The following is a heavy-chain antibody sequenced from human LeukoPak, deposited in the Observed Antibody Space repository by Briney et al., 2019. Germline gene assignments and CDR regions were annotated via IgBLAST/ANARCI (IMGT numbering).Heavy chain of an antibody. CDR1: GFTVSSNY. J-gene: IGHJ4*02. Sequence: GGSLRLSCAASGFTVSSNYMSWVRQAPGKGLECVSVIYTDDNTFYADSVKGRFTISRDNSKNTLYLQMNSLRAEDTAVYYCARYSGTLLRHYWGQGSLVTVSS. D-gene: IGHD1-26*01. CDR3: ARYSGTLLRHY. CDR2: IYTDDNT. V-gene: IGHV3-53*01.